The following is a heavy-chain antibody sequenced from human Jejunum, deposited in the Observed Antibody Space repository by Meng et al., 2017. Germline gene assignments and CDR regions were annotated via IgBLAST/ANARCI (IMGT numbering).Heavy chain of an antibody. CDR3: ARDLYGDNGAHFDF. Sequence: QVHLVHSGSEVKKPGPSGTVSCKASGFTFVSYAIYWVRQAPGQGLEWMGWITAGNGNTKYSQKFQGRVTITRDTSATTAYMELSSLGSEDTAVYFCARDLYGDNGAHFDFWGQGTLVTVSS. CDR1: GFTFVSYA. CDR2: ITAGNGNT. J-gene: IGHJ4*02. D-gene: IGHD4-17*01. V-gene: IGHV1-3*01.